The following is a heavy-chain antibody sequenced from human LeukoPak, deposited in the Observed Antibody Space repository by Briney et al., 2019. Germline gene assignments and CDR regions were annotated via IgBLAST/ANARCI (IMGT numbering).Heavy chain of an antibody. CDR2: ISPDGSEK. V-gene: IGHV3-7*01. J-gene: IGHJ5*02. Sequence: GGSLRLSCAASEFTFTTYWMGWVRQAPGKGLEWVANISPDGSEKYYVDSVKGRFTISRDNAKNSLYLQMNSLRAEDTALYYCARPLKYYYGSETYFWFDPWGQGTLVTVSS. CDR1: EFTFTTYW. D-gene: IGHD3-10*01. CDR3: ARPLKYYYGSETYFWFDP.